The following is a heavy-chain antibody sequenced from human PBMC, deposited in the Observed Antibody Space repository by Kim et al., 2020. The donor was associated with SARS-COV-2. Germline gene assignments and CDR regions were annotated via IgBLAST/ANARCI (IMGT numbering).Heavy chain of an antibody. J-gene: IGHJ4*02. CDR2: IYHSGST. CDR1: GYSISSGYY. Sequence: SETLSLTCTVSGYSISSGYYWGWIRQPPGKGLEWIGSIYHSGSTYYNPSLKSRVTISVDTSKNQFSLKLSSVTAADPAVYYCASVGKEEFSGSLDHWGQG. D-gene: IGHD3-22*01. V-gene: IGHV4-38-2*02. CDR3: ASVGKEEFSGSLDH.